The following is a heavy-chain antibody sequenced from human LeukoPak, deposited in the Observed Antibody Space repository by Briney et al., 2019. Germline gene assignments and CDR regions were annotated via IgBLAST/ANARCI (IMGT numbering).Heavy chain of an antibody. D-gene: IGHD6-13*01. V-gene: IGHV1-69*04. J-gene: IGHJ5*02. Sequence: ASVKVSCKASGGTFSSYAISWVRQAPGQGLEWMGRIIPILGIANYAQKFQGRVTITADKSTSTAYMELSSLRSEDTAVYYCARDQGIAAAATQLRFDPWGQGTLVTVSS. CDR2: IIPILGIA. CDR3: ARDQGIAAAATQLRFDP. CDR1: GGTFSSYA.